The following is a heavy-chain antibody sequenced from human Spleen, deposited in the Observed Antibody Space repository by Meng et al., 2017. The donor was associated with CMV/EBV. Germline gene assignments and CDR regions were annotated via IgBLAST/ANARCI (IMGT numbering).Heavy chain of an antibody. D-gene: IGHD2-2*01. CDR3: ARDRCTSTSCYGRFDY. J-gene: IGHJ4*02. Sequence: SVQVSCKASGGTFSSYAISWVRQAPGQGLEWMGGIIPILGIANYAQKFQGRVTITADKSTSTAYMELSSLRFEDTAVYYCARDRCTSTSCYGRFDYWGQGTLVTVSS. CDR2: IIPILGIA. CDR1: GGTFSSYA. V-gene: IGHV1-69*10.